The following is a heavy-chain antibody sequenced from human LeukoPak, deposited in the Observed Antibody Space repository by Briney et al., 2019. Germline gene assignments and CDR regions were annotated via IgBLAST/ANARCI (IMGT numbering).Heavy chain of an antibody. D-gene: IGHD6-13*01. J-gene: IGHJ4*02. CDR2: IIPIFGTA. Sequence: GASVKVSCTASGGTFRTYAISWVRQAPGQGLGWMGGIIPIFGTANYAQKFQGRVTITADESTSAAYMELSSLRSEDTAVYYCARDFSSWYERPHTGFDYWGQGTLVTVSS. V-gene: IGHV1-69*01. CDR1: GGTFRTYA. CDR3: ARDFSSWYERPHTGFDY.